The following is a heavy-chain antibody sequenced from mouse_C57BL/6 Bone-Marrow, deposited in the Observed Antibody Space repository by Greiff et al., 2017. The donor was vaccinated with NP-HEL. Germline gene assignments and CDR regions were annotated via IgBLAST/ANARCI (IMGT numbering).Heavy chain of an antibody. CDR1: GYTFTDYE. V-gene: IGHV1-15*01. CDR3: TSFITTVVAPYAMDY. J-gene: IGHJ4*01. Sequence: QVHVKQSGAELVRPGASVTLSCKASGYTFTDYEMHWVKQTPVHGLEWIGAIDPETGGTAYNQKFKGKAILTADKSSSTAYMELRSLTSEDSAVYYWTSFITTVVAPYAMDYWGQGTSVTVSA. D-gene: IGHD1-1*01. CDR2: IDPETGGT.